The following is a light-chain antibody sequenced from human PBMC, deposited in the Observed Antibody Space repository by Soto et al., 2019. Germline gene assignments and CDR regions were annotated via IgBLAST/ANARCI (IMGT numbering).Light chain of an antibody. V-gene: IGKV3-15*01. CDR1: QTINNN. CDR2: GAS. J-gene: IGKJ1*01. Sequence: DIVMTQSPATLSVSPGERATLSCRASQTINNNLAWFQQNPGQAPMLLIYGASTRATGIPARFSASGSGTEFTLTISSVQAEDVAVYHCQQYYTSPTWTFGQGTKVDIK. CDR3: QQYYTSPTWT.